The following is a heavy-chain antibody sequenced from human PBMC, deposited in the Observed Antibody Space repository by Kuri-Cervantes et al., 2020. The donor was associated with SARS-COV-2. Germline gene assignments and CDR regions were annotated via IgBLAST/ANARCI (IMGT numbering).Heavy chain of an antibody. CDR1: GFTISSYT. Sequence: GESLKISCTASGFTISSYTLTWVRQAPGKGLEWVSSISGSSEYIHYADSVKGRFTISRDNARNSLFLQMNRLRDEGTAVYYCARGDSSGYLYYFDYWGQGTLVTVSS. CDR3: ARGDSSGYLYYFDY. CDR2: ISGSSEYI. J-gene: IGHJ4*02. D-gene: IGHD3-22*01. V-gene: IGHV3-21*01.